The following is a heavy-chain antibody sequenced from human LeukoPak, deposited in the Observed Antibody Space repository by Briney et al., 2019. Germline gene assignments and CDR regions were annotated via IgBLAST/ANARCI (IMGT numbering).Heavy chain of an antibody. J-gene: IGHJ4*02. Sequence: GGSLRLSCAASGFTFSSYSMNWVRQAPGKGLEWISSISSSSSYIYYADSVKGRFTISRDNAKNSLYLQINSLRAEDTAVYYCARTYGGSYFDYWGQGTLVTVSS. D-gene: IGHD4-23*01. CDR1: GFTFSSYS. V-gene: IGHV3-21*01. CDR3: ARTYGGSYFDY. CDR2: ISSSSSYI.